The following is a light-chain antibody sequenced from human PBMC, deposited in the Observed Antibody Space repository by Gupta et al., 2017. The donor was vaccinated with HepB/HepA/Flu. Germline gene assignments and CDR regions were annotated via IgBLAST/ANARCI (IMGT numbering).Light chain of an antibody. J-gene: IGLJ2*01. CDR2: EVS. Sequence: SALTSPPPASGSPVPAVAISCPGPSSDVGCYNYVSWYQQHPGKAPKLMIYEVSKRPSGVPDRFSGSTSGNTASLTVSGRQDDDEADYYCSSYAGSNNLIFGGGTKLTVL. V-gene: IGLV2-8*01. CDR1: SSDVGCYNY. CDR3: SSYAGSNNLI.